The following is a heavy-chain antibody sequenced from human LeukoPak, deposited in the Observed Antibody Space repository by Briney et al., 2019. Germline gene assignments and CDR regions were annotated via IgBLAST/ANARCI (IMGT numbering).Heavy chain of an antibody. CDR1: GFTFSSYA. CDR2: ISGSGGST. CDR3: AKDYCTNGVCYSDF. Sequence: GGSLRLSCAASGFTFSSYAMSWVRQAPGKGLEWVSAISGSGGSTYYADSVKGRFTTSRDNSKNTLYLQMNSLRAEDTAVYYCAKDYCTNGVCYSDFWGQGTLVTVSS. D-gene: IGHD2-8*01. V-gene: IGHV3-23*01. J-gene: IGHJ4*02.